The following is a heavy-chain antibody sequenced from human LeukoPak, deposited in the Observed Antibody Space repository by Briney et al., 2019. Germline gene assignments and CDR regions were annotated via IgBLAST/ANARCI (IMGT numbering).Heavy chain of an antibody. CDR1: GYSISSGYY. J-gene: IGHJ4*02. D-gene: IGHD2-15*01. CDR2: FYHSGST. CDR3: ARGRLRISYFDY. V-gene: IGHV4-38-2*02. Sequence: SETLSLTCTVSGYSISSGYYWGWIRQPPGKGLEWIGNFYHSGSTYYNPSLKSRVTISVDTSKNQFSLKLSSVTAADTAVYYCARGRLRISYFDYWGQGTLVTVSS.